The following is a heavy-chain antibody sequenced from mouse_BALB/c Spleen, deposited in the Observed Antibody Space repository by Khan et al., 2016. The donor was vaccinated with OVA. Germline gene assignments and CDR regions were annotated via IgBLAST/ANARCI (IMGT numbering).Heavy chain of an antibody. J-gene: IGHJ4*01. V-gene: IGHV9-3-1*01. CDR2: INTYTGEP. D-gene: IGHD1-1*01. CDR3: AKTLDGNGYDYAMDY. Sequence: QIQLVQSGPELKQPGETVKISCKASGYIFTNYGMTWVKQAPGKGLKWMGWINTYTGEPTYADDFKGRFAFSLETSANTAYLQINNLKYEDTAIYFCAKTLDGNGYDYAMDYWGQGTSVTVSS. CDR1: GYIFTNYG.